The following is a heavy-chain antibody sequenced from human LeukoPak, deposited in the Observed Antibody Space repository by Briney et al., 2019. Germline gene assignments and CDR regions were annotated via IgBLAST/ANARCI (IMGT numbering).Heavy chain of an antibody. CDR1: GGSFSGYY. V-gene: IGHV4-34*01. CDR3: ARRTKYYYGSGSLNWFDP. J-gene: IGHJ5*02. D-gene: IGHD3-10*01. Sequence: SETLSLTCAVYGGSFSGYYWSWIRQPPGKGLEWIGEINHSGSTNYNPPLKSRVTISVDTSKNQFSLKLSSVTAADTAVYYCARRTKYYYGSGSLNWFDPWGQGTLVTVSS. CDR2: INHSGST.